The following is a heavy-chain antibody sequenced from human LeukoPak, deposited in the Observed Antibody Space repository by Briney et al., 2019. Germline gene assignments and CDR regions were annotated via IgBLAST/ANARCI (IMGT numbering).Heavy chain of an antibody. D-gene: IGHD5-12*01. J-gene: IGHJ4*02. CDR2: MNPNSGNT. CDR3: ARGCHSSYSPDIDY. Sequence: GASVKVSCKASGYTFTSYDINWVRQATGQGLEWMGWMNPNSGNTGYAQKFQGRVTITRNTSISTAYMELSSLRSEDTAVYYCARGCHSSYSPDIDYWGQGTLVTVSS. CDR1: GYTFTSYD. V-gene: IGHV1-8*03.